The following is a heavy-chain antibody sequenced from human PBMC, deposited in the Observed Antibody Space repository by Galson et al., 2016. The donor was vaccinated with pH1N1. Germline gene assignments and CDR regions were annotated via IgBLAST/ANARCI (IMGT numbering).Heavy chain of an antibody. CDR3: TNDSGSPCSSTSYTHVFGR. Sequence: SLRLSCAASGFTFTSYAMSWVRHPPGKGLEWVSAISGSGDSAYFADSVKGRFTISRDNSKNTLYLQMNSLRAEDKAVYYCTNDSGSPCSSTSYTHVFGRWGQGTLVTVSS. D-gene: IGHD2-2*01. V-gene: IGHV3-23*01. J-gene: IGHJ5*02. CDR1: GFTFTSYA. CDR2: ISGSGDSA.